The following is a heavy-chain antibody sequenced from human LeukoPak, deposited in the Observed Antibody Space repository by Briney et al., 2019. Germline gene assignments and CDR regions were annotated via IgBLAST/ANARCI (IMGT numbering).Heavy chain of an antibody. D-gene: IGHD2-15*01. Sequence: SETLSLTCTVSGGSISSYYWGWIRQPPGKGLEWIGSIYYSGSTYYNPSLKSRITISVDTSKNQFSLKLSSVTAADTAVYYCARLHNDCSAGSCYSAFDIWGQGTMVTVSS. V-gene: IGHV4-39*01. CDR1: GGSISSYY. CDR2: IYYSGST. J-gene: IGHJ3*02. CDR3: ARLHNDCSAGSCYSAFDI.